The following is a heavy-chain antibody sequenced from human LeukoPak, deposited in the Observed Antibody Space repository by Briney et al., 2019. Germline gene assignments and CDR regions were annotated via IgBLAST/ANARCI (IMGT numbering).Heavy chain of an antibody. CDR3: ARQGTTGTTLGDWFDP. Sequence: ASVKVSCKASGYTFTSYGISWVRQAPGQGLEWMGWISAYNGNTNYAQKLQGRVTMTTDTSTSTAYMELRSLRSDDTAVYYCARQGTTGTTLGDWFDPWGQGTLVTVSS. J-gene: IGHJ5*02. V-gene: IGHV1-18*01. D-gene: IGHD1-1*01. CDR1: GYTFTSYG. CDR2: ISAYNGNT.